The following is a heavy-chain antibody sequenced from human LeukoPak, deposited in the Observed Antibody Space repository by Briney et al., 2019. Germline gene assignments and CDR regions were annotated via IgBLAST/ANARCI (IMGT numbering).Heavy chain of an antibody. CDR2: IIAYNGNT. V-gene: IGHV1-18*01. D-gene: IGHD6-19*01. J-gene: IGHJ4*02. CDR3: ALGDSSGWYPFDY. Sequence: GWIIAYNGNTNYAQKLQGRVTMTTDTSTSTAYMELRSLRSDDTAVYYCALGDSSGWYPFDYWGQGTLVTVSS.